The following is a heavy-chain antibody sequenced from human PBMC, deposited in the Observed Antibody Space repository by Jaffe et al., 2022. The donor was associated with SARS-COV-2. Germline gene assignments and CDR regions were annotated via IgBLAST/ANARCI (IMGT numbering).Heavy chain of an antibody. J-gene: IGHJ6*03. CDR1: GFTFSSYS. V-gene: IGHV3-21*01. D-gene: IGHD4-17*01. Sequence: EVQLVESGGGLVKPGGSLRLSCAASGFTFSSYSMNWVRQAPGKGLEWVSSISSSSSYIYYADSVKGRFTISRDNAKNSLYLQMNSLRAEDTAVYYCAKVTTDSRVGYYYMDVWGKGTTVTVSS. CDR3: AKVTTDSRVGYYYMDV. CDR2: ISSSSSYI.